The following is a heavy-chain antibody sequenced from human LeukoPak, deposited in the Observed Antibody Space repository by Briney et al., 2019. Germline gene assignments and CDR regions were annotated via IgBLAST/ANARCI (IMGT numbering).Heavy chain of an antibody. Sequence: PGGSLRLSCAASGFTFSNYVMCWVRQAPGEGLEWVSSLSGSGGTTFYADSVKGRFTISRDNSKNTLYLQMNSLRAEDTAVYYCAKDPASHYYDSSGPPEAPDYWGQGTLVTVSS. CDR3: AKDPASHYYDSSGPPEAPDY. J-gene: IGHJ4*02. CDR1: GFTFSNYV. V-gene: IGHV3-23*01. D-gene: IGHD3-22*01. CDR2: LSGSGGTT.